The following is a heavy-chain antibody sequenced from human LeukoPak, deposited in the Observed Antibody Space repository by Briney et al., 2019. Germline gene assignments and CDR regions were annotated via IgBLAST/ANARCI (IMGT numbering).Heavy chain of an antibody. V-gene: IGHV4-4*02. CDR1: GGSISSSNW. D-gene: IGHD5-12*01. Sequence: SGTLSLTCAISGGSISSSNWWSWVRQPPGKGLEWIGEIYHSGSLNYNPSPKSRVTISVDASKNQFSLRLNSVTAADTAMYFCARHRSLYGAYVWGQGTLVTVSS. CDR2: IYHSGSL. CDR3: ARHRSLYGAYV. J-gene: IGHJ4*02.